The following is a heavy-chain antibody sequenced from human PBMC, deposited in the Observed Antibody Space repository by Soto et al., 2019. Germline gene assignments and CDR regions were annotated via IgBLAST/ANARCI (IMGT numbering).Heavy chain of an antibody. CDR3: ARGSDYVWGSYRYSRAWYFDL. Sequence: QVQLVQSGAEVKKPGSSVKVSCKASGGTFSSYAISWVRQAPGQGLEWMGGIIPIFGTANYAQKFQGRVTITADESTSTAYRELSSLRSEDTAVYYCARGSDYVWGSYRYSRAWYFDLWGRGTLVTVSS. CDR2: IIPIFGTA. J-gene: IGHJ2*01. CDR1: GGTFSSYA. V-gene: IGHV1-69*01. D-gene: IGHD3-16*02.